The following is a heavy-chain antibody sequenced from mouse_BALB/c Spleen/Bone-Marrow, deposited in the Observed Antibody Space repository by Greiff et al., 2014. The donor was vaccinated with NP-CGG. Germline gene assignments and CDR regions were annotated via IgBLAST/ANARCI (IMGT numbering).Heavy chain of an antibody. D-gene: IGHD2-4*01. CDR1: GYAFSNYG. CDR3: SSVYDYGRGYAMDY. V-gene: IGHV1-80*01. Sequence: QVQLQQSGAEVMRPGSSVNISCKASGYAFSNYGMNWVKQRPGQGLEWIGQIYPGDGDTNYNGKFKGKATLTADKSSSAAYMQLRSLTSEDSAVYFCSSVYDYGRGYAMDYWGQGTSVTVSS. CDR2: IYPGDGDT. J-gene: IGHJ4*01.